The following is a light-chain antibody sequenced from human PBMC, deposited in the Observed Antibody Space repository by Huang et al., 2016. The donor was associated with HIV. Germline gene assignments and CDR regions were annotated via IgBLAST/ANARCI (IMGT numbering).Light chain of an antibody. J-gene: IGKJ1*01. CDR2: WAS. CDR3: HQYYDTPQT. CDR1: QSVLKTSNNKHC. Sequence: DIVVTQSPDSLALSLGGRAAINCTASQSVLKTSNNKHCLSWYQLKPGQPPKLVIYWASTRESGVPDRFSGSGSGTHFTLTIASLQAEDVAVYYCHQYYDTPQTFGQGTKVEVK. V-gene: IGKV4-1*01.